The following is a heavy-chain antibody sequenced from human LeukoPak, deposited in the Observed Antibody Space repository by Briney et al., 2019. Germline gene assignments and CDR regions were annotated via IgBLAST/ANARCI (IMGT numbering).Heavy chain of an antibody. CDR1: GFTFSSYT. J-gene: IGHJ4*02. D-gene: IGHD3-10*01. CDR2: ILYDGSNR. V-gene: IGHV3-30*04. Sequence: GGSLRLSCAASGFTFSSYTMHWVRQAPGKGLEWVAAILYDGSNRYYADSVKGRFTISRDTSKKMFYLQMNRLRGEDTAVYYCATDAREFGELFESWGQGTLVTVSS. CDR3: ATDAREFGELFES.